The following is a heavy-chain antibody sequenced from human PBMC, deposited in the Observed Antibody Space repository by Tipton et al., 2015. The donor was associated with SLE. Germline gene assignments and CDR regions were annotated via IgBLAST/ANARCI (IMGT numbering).Heavy chain of an antibody. CDR2: MYFSGNT. V-gene: IGHV4-39*07. J-gene: IGHJ4*02. D-gene: IGHD6-19*01. CDR1: GGSIMNTHYS. Sequence: TLSLTCTVSGGSIMNTHYSWGWVRQPPGKGLDWIGTMYFSGNTYYNPSLKSRVAISLDTSKNQLSLNLSSVTAADTAVYYCARQAHDTGWYEHFDHWGQGTLVAFSS. CDR3: ARQAHDTGWYEHFDH.